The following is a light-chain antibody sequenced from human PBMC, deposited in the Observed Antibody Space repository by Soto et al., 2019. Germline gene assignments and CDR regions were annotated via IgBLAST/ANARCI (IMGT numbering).Light chain of an antibody. V-gene: IGKV1-9*01. J-gene: IGKJ1*01. Sequence: DIQMTQSPSSLSASVGDRVTITCRASQTINGYLNWYQAKPGKAPKLLIYGSSSLHSGVPSRFSGSGSGTEFTLTISSLQPEDFGTYYCQQLITYPQTFGQGTKVDIK. CDR3: QQLITYPQT. CDR1: QTINGY. CDR2: GSS.